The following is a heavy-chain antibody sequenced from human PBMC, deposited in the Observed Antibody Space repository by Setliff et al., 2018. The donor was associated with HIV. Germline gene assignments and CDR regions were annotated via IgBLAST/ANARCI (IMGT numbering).Heavy chain of an antibody. CDR3: SRDPEGYYDSSGYYRRGFLNY. J-gene: IGHJ4*02. V-gene: IGHV3-21*03. CDR2: ISSSSSYI. Sequence: GGSLRLSCAASGFTVSSNYMSWVRQAPGKGLEWVSSISSSSSYIYYADSVKGRFTISRDNAKNSLYLQMNSLRAEDTAVYYCSRDPEGYYDSSGYYRRGFLNYWGQGTLVTVSS. D-gene: IGHD3-22*01. CDR1: GFTVSSNY.